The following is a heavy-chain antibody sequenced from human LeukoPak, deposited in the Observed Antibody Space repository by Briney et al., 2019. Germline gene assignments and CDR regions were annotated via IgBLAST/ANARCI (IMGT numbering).Heavy chain of an antibody. CDR3: ARGRGSYSLDY. D-gene: IGHD3-10*01. V-gene: IGHV3-23*01. J-gene: IGHJ4*02. CDR2: ISGNGDST. Sequence: GGSLRLSCAASGFTSSSYAMSWVRQAPGKGLEWVSAISGNGDSTYYADSVKGRLTISRDNSKNTLYLQMNSLRAEDTAVYNCARGRGSYSLDYWGQGTLVTVSS. CDR1: GFTSSSYA.